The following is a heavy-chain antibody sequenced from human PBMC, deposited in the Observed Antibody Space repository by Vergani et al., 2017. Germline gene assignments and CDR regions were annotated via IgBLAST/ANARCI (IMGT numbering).Heavy chain of an antibody. D-gene: IGHD3-9*01. V-gene: IGHV4-59*01. CDR1: GGSLTPYY. Sequence: QVRLQESGPGLVRPSETLPLTCTVSGGSLTPYYWSWIRQSPGKGLEWIGNIYYNGRTKYNPSLKSRATISADTSKDQFSLRLTSMTAADTAVYYCVRDTRRYFLDSIGXGDSDSPPFVPAVWGLGTGVIVSS. CDR2: IYYNGRT. J-gene: IGHJ3*01. CDR3: VRDTRRYFLDSIGXGDSDSPPFVPAV.